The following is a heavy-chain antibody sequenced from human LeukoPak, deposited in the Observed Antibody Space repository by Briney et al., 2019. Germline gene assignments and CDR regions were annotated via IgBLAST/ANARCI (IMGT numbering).Heavy chain of an antibody. D-gene: IGHD3-3*01. Sequence: PGGSLRLSCAASEFTFSSYTMHWVRQAPGTGLEWVSSISSSSSYIYYADSVKGRFTISRDNAKNSVFLEMNSLRVDDTAIYYCAKDARIFGVINYFDFWGRGTLVTVSS. CDR1: EFTFSSYT. J-gene: IGHJ4*02. CDR2: ISSSSSYI. CDR3: AKDARIFGVINYFDF. V-gene: IGHV3-21*01.